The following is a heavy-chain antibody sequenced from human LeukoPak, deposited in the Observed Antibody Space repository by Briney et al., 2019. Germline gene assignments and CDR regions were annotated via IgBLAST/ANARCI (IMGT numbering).Heavy chain of an antibody. CDR2: INPNSGGT. J-gene: IGHJ5*02. CDR3: ARDRNRELWFDP. Sequence: ASVTVSCKASGYTFTSYYIHWVRQAPGQGLEWMGWINPNSGGTNYAQKFQGRVTMTRDTSISTAYMELSRLRSDDTAVYYCARDRNRELWFDPWGQGTLVTVSS. V-gene: IGHV1-2*02. D-gene: IGHD1-7*01. CDR1: GYTFTSYY.